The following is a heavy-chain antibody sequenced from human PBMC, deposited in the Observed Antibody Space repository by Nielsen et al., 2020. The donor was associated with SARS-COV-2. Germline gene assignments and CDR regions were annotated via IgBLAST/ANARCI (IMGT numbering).Heavy chain of an antibody. V-gene: IGHV3-53*04. CDR1: GFIVSNNY. D-gene: IGHD2-2*03. CDR3: ARGGYCSSSSCYNAFDV. CDR2: MYSAGTT. Sequence: GGSLRLSCAASGFIVSNNYMSWVRQAPGKGLEWVSVMYSAGTTYYADSVKGRFTISRHSPENSLYLQMNSLRADDTALYYCARGGYCSSSSCYNAFDVWGEGTMVLVSS. J-gene: IGHJ3*01.